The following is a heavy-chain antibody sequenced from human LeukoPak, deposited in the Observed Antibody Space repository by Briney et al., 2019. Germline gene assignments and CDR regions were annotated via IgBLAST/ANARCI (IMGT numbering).Heavy chain of an antibody. J-gene: IGHJ3*02. CDR1: GFTVSSNY. CDR2: IYSGGST. V-gene: IGHV3-53*05. D-gene: IGHD1-26*01. CDR3: ARGGSYLSAFDI. Sequence: GGSLRLSCAASGFTVSSNYMSWVRQAPGKGLEWVSIIYSGGSTFYADSVKGRFTISRDNSKNTLYLQMNSLRAEDTAVYYCARGGSYLSAFDIWGQGKMVTVSS.